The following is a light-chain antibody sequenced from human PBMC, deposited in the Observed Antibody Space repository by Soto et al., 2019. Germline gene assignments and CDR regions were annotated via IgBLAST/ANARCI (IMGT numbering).Light chain of an antibody. CDR3: SSYSTTSSPHVL. V-gene: IGLV2-14*01. J-gene: IGLJ7*01. CDR1: SSDVGRYNY. CDR2: EVS. Sequence: QSALTQPASVSGSPGQSITISCTGTSSDVGRYNYVSWYQQHPGKAPKVMFYEVSYRPSGVSSRFSGSKSGNTASLTISGLQAEDEADFYCSSYSTTSSPHVLFGGGTQLTVL.